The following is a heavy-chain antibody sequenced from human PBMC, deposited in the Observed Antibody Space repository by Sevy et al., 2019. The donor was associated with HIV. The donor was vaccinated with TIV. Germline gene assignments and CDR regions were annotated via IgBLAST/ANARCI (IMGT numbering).Heavy chain of an antibody. V-gene: IGHV3-21*01. CDR2: ISSSSSYI. CDR1: GFTFSSYS. Sequence: GGSLRLSCAASGFTFSSYSMNWVRQAPGKGLEWVSSISSSSSYIYYADSVKGRFTISRDNAKKSLYLQMTSLRAEDTAVYYCARDERRLYSSSWYGYYYYGLDVWGQGTTVTVSS. D-gene: IGHD6-13*01. J-gene: IGHJ6*02. CDR3: ARDERRLYSSSWYGYYYYGLDV.